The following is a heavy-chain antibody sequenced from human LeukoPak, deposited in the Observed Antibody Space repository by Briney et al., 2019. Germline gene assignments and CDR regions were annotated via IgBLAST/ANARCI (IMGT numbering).Heavy chain of an antibody. CDR3: ARQAVARPFDL. V-gene: IGHV3-21*06. CDR2: ISSSSAFI. CDR1: GFIFSDYS. J-gene: IGHJ3*01. Sequence: GGSLRLSCVASGFIFSDYSMDWVRQAPGKGLEWVSSISSSSAFIFYSDSVKGRFTISRDNAQSSLYLQMNSLRAGDTAVYYCARQAVARPFDLWGQGTMVAVSS.